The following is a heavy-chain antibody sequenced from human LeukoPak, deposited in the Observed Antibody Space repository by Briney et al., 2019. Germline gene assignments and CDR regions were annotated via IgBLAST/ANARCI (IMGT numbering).Heavy chain of an antibody. CDR2: IDYSGST. CDR3: ARERHYYDSSGYSLHYFDS. J-gene: IGHJ4*02. CDR1: GGSISNYY. V-gene: IGHV4-59*01. D-gene: IGHD3-22*01. Sequence: PSETLSLTCTVSGGSISNYYWSWLWQPPGKGLEWIGYIDYSGSTNYNPSLKSRVTISVDTSKNQFSLKLSSVTAADTAVYYCARERHYYDSSGYSLHYFDSWGQGTLVTVSS.